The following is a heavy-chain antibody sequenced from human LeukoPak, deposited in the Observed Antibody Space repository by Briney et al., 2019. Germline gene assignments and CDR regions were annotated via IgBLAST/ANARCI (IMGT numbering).Heavy chain of an antibody. CDR2: ISPNSGGT. D-gene: IGHD5-18*01. Sequence: ASVKVSCKASGYSFTGYYMHWVRRAPGQGLEWMGWISPNSGGTNYAQKFQGRVTMTRDTSISTAYMELSRLRSDDTAIYYCASTEGYSYGRIDYWGQGTLVTVSS. V-gene: IGHV1-2*02. J-gene: IGHJ4*02. CDR1: GYSFTGYY. CDR3: ASTEGYSYGRIDY.